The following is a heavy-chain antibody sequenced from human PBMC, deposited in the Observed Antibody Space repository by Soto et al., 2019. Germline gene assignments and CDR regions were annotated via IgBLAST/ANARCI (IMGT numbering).Heavy chain of an antibody. CDR1: GGYFSGYY. J-gene: IGHJ4*02. V-gene: IGHV4-34*01. D-gene: IGHD3-22*01. Sequence: QVQLQQWGAGLLKPSETLSLTCAVYGGYFSGYYWSWIRQPPGKGLEWIGEINHIGSTNYNPSLKGRVTIAVDTSKNQFSLKLSSVTAADTAVYYCARVGYYDSSGYDSRPPFDYWGQGTLVTVSS. CDR3: ARVGYYDSSGYDSRPPFDY. CDR2: INHIGST.